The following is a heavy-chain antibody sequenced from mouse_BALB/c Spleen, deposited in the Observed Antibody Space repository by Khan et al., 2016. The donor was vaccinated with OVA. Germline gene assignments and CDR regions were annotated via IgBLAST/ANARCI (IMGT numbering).Heavy chain of an antibody. J-gene: IGHJ3*01. CDR3: ARGTFDY. CDR2: IDPFNGGT. Sequence: VQLQQSGPELMRPGSSVNISCKASGYSFTSYYIHWVKQSHGKSLEWIGYIDPFNGGTDYNKKFKGKATLTVDKSSNTAYMHLSSLTSEDSAVYYCARGTFDYWGQGTLVTVA. CDR1: GYSFTSYY. V-gene: IGHV1S135*01. D-gene: IGHD3-3*01.